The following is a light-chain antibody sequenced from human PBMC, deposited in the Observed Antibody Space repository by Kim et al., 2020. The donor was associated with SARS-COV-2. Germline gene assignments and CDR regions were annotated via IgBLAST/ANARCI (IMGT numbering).Light chain of an antibody. Sequence: PGQSFTISCTGTSSAVGGYNYVSWYQQHPGKAPKLMIYDVSNRPSGVSNRFSGSKSGNTASLTISGLQAEDEADYYCSSYTSSSVVFGGGTQLTVL. CDR3: SSYTSSSVV. J-gene: IGLJ2*01. CDR1: SSAVGGYNY. CDR2: DVS. V-gene: IGLV2-14*03.